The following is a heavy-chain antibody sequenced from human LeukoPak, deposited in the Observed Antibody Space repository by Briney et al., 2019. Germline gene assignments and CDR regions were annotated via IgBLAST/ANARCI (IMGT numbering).Heavy chain of an antibody. CDR1: GGSISSYY. J-gene: IGHJ4*02. V-gene: IGHV4-4*07. CDR3: ATNADYYDSSGHGGNYFDY. CDR2: IYTSGST. D-gene: IGHD3-22*01. Sequence: PSETLSLTCTVSGGSISSYYWSWIRQPAGKGLEWIGRIYTSGSTNYNPSLKSRVTISVDTSENQFSLKLSSVTAADTAVYYCATNADYYDSSGHGGNYFDYWGQGTLVTVSS.